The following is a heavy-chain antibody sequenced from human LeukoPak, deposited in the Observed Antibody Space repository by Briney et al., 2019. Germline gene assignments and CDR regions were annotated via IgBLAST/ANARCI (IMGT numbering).Heavy chain of an antibody. Sequence: GGSLRLSCAASGFKFRDYYMSWIRQAPGKGLEWISYISMSGSVIQYSDSVKGRFTTSRDNVKNSLHLQMDSLRVDDTAVYYCARGSWSRGWFDPWGQGTLVSVSA. V-gene: IGHV3-11*01. CDR2: ISMSGSVI. D-gene: IGHD2-15*01. CDR1: GFKFRDYY. CDR3: ARGSWSRGWFDP. J-gene: IGHJ5*02.